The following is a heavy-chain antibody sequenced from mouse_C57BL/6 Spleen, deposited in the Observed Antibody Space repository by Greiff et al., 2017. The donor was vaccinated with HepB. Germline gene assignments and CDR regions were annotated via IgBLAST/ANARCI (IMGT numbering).Heavy chain of an antibody. CDR3: ARWDYYGSNAMDY. D-gene: IGHD1-1*01. J-gene: IGHJ4*01. Sequence: QVQLQQSGAELVKPGASVKLSCKASGYTFTSYWMQWVKQRPGQGLEWIGEIDPSDSYTNYNQKFKGKATLTVDTSSSTAYMQLSSLTSEDSAVYYCARWDYYGSNAMDYWGQGTSVTVSS. V-gene: IGHV1-50*01. CDR2: IDPSDSYT. CDR1: GYTFTSYW.